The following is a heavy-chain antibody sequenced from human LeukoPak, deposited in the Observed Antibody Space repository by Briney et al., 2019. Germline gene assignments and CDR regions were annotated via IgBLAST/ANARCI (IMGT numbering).Heavy chain of an antibody. CDR2: ISGSGDST. Sequence: PGGSLRLSCAASGFTFSSYAMSWVRQAPGKGLEWVSAISGSGDSTYYADSVKGRFTISRDNSKNTLYLQMNSLRPDDTAVYYCAKDYSKTSYYGSGTYYRPNWFDPWGQGTLVTVSS. D-gene: IGHD3-10*01. CDR3: AKDYSKTSYYGSGTYYRPNWFDP. CDR1: GFTFSSYA. J-gene: IGHJ5*02. V-gene: IGHV3-23*01.